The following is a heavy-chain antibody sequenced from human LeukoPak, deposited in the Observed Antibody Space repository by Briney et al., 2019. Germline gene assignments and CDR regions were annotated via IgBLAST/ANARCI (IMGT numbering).Heavy chain of an antibody. D-gene: IGHD6-19*01. J-gene: IGHJ4*02. V-gene: IGHV3-33*01. CDR1: GFTFSSYG. CDR3: ARDRGYSSGWSRPFDY. Sequence: GGSLRLSCAASGFTFSSYGMHWVRQAPGKGLEGVAVIWYDGSNKYYADSVKGRFTISRDNSKNTLYLQMNSLRAEDTAVYYCARDRGYSSGWSRPFDYWGQGTLVTVSS. CDR2: IWYDGSNK.